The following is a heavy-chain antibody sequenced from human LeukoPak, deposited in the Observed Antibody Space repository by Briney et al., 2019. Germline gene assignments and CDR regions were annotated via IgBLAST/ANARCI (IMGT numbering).Heavy chain of an antibody. CDR2: ISGSGGST. Sequence: GGSLRLSCAASGFTFSSYAMSWVRQAPGKGLEWVSVISGSGGSTYYADSVKGRFTISRDNSKNTLYLQMNSLRAEDTAVYYCARAVDIVATIPGYWGQGTLVTVSS. J-gene: IGHJ4*02. CDR3: ARAVDIVATIPGY. V-gene: IGHV3-23*01. D-gene: IGHD5-12*01. CDR1: GFTFSSYA.